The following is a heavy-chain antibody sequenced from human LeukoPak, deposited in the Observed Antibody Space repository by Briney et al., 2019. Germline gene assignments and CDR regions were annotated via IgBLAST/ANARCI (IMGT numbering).Heavy chain of an antibody. CDR1: GYTFTSYY. V-gene: IGHV1-46*04. J-gene: IGHJ4*02. Sequence: GASVKVSCKASGYTFTSYYMHWVRQAPGQGLEWMGIINPSGGSTSYADSVKGRFTISRDNSKNTLYLQMNSLRAEDTAVYYCARAAVILTGYYIPPVYFDYWGQGTLVTVSS. D-gene: IGHD3-9*01. CDR2: INPSGGST. CDR3: ARAAVILTGYYIPPVYFDY.